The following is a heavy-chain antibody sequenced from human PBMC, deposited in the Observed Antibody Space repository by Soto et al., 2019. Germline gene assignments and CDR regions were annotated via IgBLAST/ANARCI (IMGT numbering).Heavy chain of an antibody. CDR2: INHSGSS. CDR1: GGSFSGYD. V-gene: IGHV4-34*01. J-gene: IGHJ4*02. Sequence: QVQLQQWGAGLLKPSETLSLTCAVYGGSFSGYDWTWIRQPPGTGLGWIGEINHSGSSNYNPSLKSRVTISVDTSKNQFSLKLPSVTAADTAVYYCARDQITGLFDYWGQGTLVTVSS. CDR3: ARDQITGLFDY. D-gene: IGHD2-8*02.